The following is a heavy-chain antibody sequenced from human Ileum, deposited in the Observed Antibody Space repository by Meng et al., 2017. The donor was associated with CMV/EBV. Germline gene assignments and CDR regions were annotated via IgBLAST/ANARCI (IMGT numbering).Heavy chain of an antibody. D-gene: IGHD3-22*01. V-gene: IGHV4-31*02. CDR3: ARGGSNSAGYYSPFY. Sequence: VSITSCCYYWNWIRQHPGKGLEWIGSISYSGNAYSSPSLKSRLTISADTSSNQFSLKLSSVTAADTAVYYCARGGSNSAGYYSPFYWGQGTLVTVSS. J-gene: IGHJ4*02. CDR1: VSITSCCYY. CDR2: ISYSGNA.